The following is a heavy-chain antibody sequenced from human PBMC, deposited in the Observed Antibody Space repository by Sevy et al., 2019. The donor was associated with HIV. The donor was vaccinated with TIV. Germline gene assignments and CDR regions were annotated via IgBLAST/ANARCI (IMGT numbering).Heavy chain of an antibody. Sequence: GGSLRLSCAASGFTFSSYWMHWVRHAPGKGLVWVSRINSDGSSTSYADSVKGRFTISRDNAKNTLYLQMNSLRAEDTAVYYCARESIAVAGIDYWGQGTLVTVSS. J-gene: IGHJ4*02. D-gene: IGHD6-19*01. CDR3: ARESIAVAGIDY. CDR2: INSDGSST. V-gene: IGHV3-74*01. CDR1: GFTFSSYW.